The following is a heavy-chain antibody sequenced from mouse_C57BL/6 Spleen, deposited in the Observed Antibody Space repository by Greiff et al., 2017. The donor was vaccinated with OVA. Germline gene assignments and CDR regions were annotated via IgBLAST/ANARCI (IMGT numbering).Heavy chain of an antibody. CDR3: AREMTVYAMDY. D-gene: IGHD1-1*01. V-gene: IGHV1-52*01. CDR1: GYTFTSYW. CDR2: IDPSDSET. Sequence: QVQLQQPGAELVRPGSSVKLSCKASGYTFTSYWMHWVKQRPIQGLEWIGNIDPSDSETHYNQKFKDKATLTVDKSSSTAYMQLSSLTSEDSAVYYCAREMTVYAMDYWGQGTSVTVSS. J-gene: IGHJ4*01.